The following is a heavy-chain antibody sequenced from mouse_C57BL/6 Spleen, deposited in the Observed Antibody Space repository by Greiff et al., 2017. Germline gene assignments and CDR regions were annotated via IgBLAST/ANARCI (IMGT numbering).Heavy chain of an antibody. CDR2: ISYDGSN. CDR1: GYSITSGYY. Sequence: DVQLQESGPGLVKPSQSLSLTCSVTGYSITSGYYWNWIRQFPGNKLEWMGYISYDGSNNYNPSLKNRISITRDTSKNQFFLKLNSVTTEDTATYYCARRDYYGSSYFAYWGLGTLVTVSA. V-gene: IGHV3-6*01. D-gene: IGHD1-1*01. J-gene: IGHJ3*01. CDR3: ARRDYYGSSYFAY.